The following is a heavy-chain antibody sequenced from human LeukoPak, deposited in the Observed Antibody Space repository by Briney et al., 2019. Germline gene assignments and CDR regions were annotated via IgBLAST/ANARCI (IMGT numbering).Heavy chain of an antibody. Sequence: GGSLRLSCAASGFTFSSYAMSWVRQAPGKGLEWVSAISGSGGSTYYADSVKGRFTISRDNSKNTLYMQMNSLRAEDMAVYYCARDIVATIGYYYYYYYGMDVWGKGTTVTVSS. CDR2: ISGSGGST. CDR1: GFTFSSYA. J-gene: IGHJ6*04. V-gene: IGHV3-23*01. D-gene: IGHD5-12*01. CDR3: ARDIVATIGYYYYYYYGMDV.